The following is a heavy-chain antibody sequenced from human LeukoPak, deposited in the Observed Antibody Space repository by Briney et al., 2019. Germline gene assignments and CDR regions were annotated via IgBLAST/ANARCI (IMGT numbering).Heavy chain of an antibody. V-gene: IGHV1-2*02. CDR3: ARHSSSGFDY. D-gene: IGHD6-6*01. Sequence: ASVKVSCKASGYTFTGYYMHWVRQAPGQGLEWMGWINPNSGGTNYAQKFQGRVTMTRNTSISTAYMELSSLRSEDTAVYYCARHSSSGFDYWGQGTLVTVSS. CDR1: GYTFTGYY. J-gene: IGHJ4*02. CDR2: INPNSGGT.